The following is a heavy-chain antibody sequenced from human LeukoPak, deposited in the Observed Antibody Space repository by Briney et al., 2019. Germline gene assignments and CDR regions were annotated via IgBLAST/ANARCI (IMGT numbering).Heavy chain of an antibody. Sequence: ASVKVSCKASGYTFTGYYMHWVRQAPGQGLEWMGWINPNSGGTNYAQKFQGRVTMTRDTSISTAYMELSRLRSDDTAVYHCARGPGIAAAGPNYYYYYMDVWGKGTTVTVSS. D-gene: IGHD6-13*01. CDR3: ARGPGIAAAGPNYYYYYMDV. CDR1: GYTFTGYY. J-gene: IGHJ6*03. V-gene: IGHV1-2*02. CDR2: INPNSGGT.